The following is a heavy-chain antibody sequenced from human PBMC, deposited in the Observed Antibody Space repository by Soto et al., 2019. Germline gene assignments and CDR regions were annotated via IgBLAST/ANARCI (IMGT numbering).Heavy chain of an antibody. Sequence: SATLCITWTVSGGSISSGGYYWSWIRQHPGKGLEWIGYIYYSGSTYYNPSLKSRVTISVDTSKNQFSLKLSSVTAADTAVYYCASGWRYDSSGYYGYWGQGTLVTVSS. CDR3: ASGWRYDSSGYYGY. J-gene: IGHJ4*02. D-gene: IGHD3-22*01. CDR1: GGSISSGGYY. V-gene: IGHV4-31*02. CDR2: IYYSGST.